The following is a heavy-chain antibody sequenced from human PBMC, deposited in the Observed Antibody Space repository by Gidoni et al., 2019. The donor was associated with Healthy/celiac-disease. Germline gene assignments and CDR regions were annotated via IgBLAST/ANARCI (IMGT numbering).Heavy chain of an antibody. D-gene: IGHD6-19*01. V-gene: IGHV1-8*01. J-gene: IGHJ4*02. Sequence: QAQLVQSGAEGKKPGASVKVSCKASGYTFTSDDIHWVRPDSGQGLEWMGWMNPSSGNTGYAQKFRGKFTMTRDTSISTAYMELSSLTSEDSAVYFCARGQWLGLWGQVTLVTVSS. CDR1: GYTFTSDD. CDR2: MNPSSGNT. CDR3: ARGQWLGL.